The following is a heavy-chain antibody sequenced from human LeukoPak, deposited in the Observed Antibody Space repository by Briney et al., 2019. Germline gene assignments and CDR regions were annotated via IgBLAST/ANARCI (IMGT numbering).Heavy chain of an antibody. CDR3: ARGQEYSSGYLGY. V-gene: IGHV4-34*01. J-gene: IGHJ4*02. D-gene: IGHD3-22*01. Sequence: SETLSLTCAVYGGSFSGYYWSWIRQPPGKGLEWIGEINHSGSTKYNPSLKSRVTISVDTSKNQFSLKLSSVTAADTAVYYCARGQEYSSGYLGYWGQGTLVTVSS. CDR2: INHSGST. CDR1: GGSFSGYY.